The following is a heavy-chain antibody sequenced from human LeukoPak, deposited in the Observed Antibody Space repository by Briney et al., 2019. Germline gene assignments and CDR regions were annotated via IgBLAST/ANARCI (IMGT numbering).Heavy chain of an antibody. D-gene: IGHD3-16*01. Sequence: GGSLRLSCAASRFTLNTYAMSWVRQAPGKGLEWVSTISGFDPGTYYADSVGGRFTISRDNSKNTLFLRMNSLRAEDTAVYFCAKGLRLLDSWGQGTLVTVSS. V-gene: IGHV3-23*01. J-gene: IGHJ4*02. CDR3: AKGLRLLDS. CDR2: ISGFDPGT. CDR1: RFTLNTYA.